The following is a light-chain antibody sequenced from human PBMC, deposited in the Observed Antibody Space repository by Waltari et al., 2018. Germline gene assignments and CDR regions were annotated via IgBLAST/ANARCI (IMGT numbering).Light chain of an antibody. CDR2: SVS. J-gene: IGKJ4*01. V-gene: IGKV1-12*01. CDR1: QDITGW. Sequence: DIQMTQSPSSVSASVGDRVTITCRASQDITGWLAWYQQKPGKGPKMLIYSVSTLQSGVPTRFSGSGSGTKFTLTIASLQSEDSGTYYCQQATSFPPIFGGGTKVE. CDR3: QQATSFPPI.